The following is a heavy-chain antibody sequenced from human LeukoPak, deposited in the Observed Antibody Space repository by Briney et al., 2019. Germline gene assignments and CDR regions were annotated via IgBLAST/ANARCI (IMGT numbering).Heavy chain of an antibody. Sequence: GGSLRLSCAASGFTFSSYAMSWVRQAPGKGLDWVSAISGSGGSTYYADSVKGRFTTSRDNSKNTLYLQMNSLRAEDTAVYYCAKGYCSSTSCYALHYFDYWGQGTLVTVSS. J-gene: IGHJ4*02. CDR2: ISGSGGST. CDR3: AKGYCSSTSCYALHYFDY. D-gene: IGHD2-2*01. V-gene: IGHV3-23*01. CDR1: GFTFSSYA.